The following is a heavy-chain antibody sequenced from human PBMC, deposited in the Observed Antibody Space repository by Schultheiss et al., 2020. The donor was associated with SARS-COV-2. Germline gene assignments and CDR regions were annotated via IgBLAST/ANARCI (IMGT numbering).Heavy chain of an antibody. Sequence: GESLKISCKASGYTFTVYHIHWVRQAPGQGLEWMGWINPNSGGTNYAQKFQGMVTMTRDTSISTAYMELSRLRSDDTAVYYCARALGSPYTSPRFDPWGQGALVTVSS. CDR2: INPNSGGT. CDR1: GYTFTVYH. J-gene: IGHJ5*02. V-gene: IGHV1-2*02. D-gene: IGHD2-2*02. CDR3: ARALGSPYTSPRFDP.